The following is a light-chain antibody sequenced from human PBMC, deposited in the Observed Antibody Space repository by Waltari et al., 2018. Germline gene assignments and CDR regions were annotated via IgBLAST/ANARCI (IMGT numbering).Light chain of an antibody. CDR1: QSLLYTSNNKNY. V-gene: IGKV4-1*01. CDR3: LQYLHTPRT. J-gene: IGKJ1*01. Sequence: DVVMTQSPDSLAVSLGERATINCKSSQSLLYTSNNKNYLAWYQQKPGQPPKILIYWASIREAWVPDRLIGSGAGTDFSLTISGLQAEDVASYFCLQYLHTPRTFGQGTKVEIK. CDR2: WAS.